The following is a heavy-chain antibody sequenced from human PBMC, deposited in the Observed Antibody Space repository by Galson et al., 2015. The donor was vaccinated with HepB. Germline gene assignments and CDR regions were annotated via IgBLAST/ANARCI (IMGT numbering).Heavy chain of an antibody. Sequence: SLRLSCAASGFTFSSYWMSWVRQAPGKGLEWVANIKQDGSEKYYVDSVKGRFTISRDNAKNSLYLQMNSLRAEDTAVYYCVRDILTGYHPPSTPFWGQGTLVTVSS. J-gene: IGHJ4*02. CDR3: VRDILTGYHPPSTPF. CDR2: IKQDGSEK. CDR1: GFTFSSYW. D-gene: IGHD3-9*01. V-gene: IGHV3-7*03.